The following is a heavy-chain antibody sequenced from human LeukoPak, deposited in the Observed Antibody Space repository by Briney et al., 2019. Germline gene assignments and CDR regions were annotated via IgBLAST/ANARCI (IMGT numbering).Heavy chain of an antibody. V-gene: IGHV3-13*01. CDR2: IGTAGDT. CDR1: GFTFSSYD. Sequence: GGSLRLSCAASGFTFSSYDMPWVRQATGKGLEWVSAIGTAGDTYYPGSVKGRFTISRENAKNSLYLQMNSLRAGDTAVYYCARGTRSWYGVGDYFDYWGQGTLVTVSS. J-gene: IGHJ4*02. D-gene: IGHD6-13*01. CDR3: ARGTRSWYGVGDYFDY.